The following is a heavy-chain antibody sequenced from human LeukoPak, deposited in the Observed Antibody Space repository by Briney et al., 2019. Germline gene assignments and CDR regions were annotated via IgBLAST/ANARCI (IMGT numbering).Heavy chain of an antibody. J-gene: IGHJ3*02. D-gene: IGHD1-1*01. CDR1: GDTFSNYG. CDR3: ARIGYNWNDGSDAFDI. CDR2: MNPNSGNT. V-gene: IGHV1-8*02. Sequence: GASVKVSCKASGDTFSNYGISWVRQATGQGLEWMGWMNPNSGNTGYAQKFQGRVTMTRNTSISTAYMELSSLRSEDTAVYYCARIGYNWNDGSDAFDIWGQGTMVTVSS.